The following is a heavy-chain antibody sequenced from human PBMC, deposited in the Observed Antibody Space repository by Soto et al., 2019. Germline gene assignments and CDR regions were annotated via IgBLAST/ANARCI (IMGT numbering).Heavy chain of an antibody. CDR1: DGSISRSTFY. Sequence: QLQLQESGPGLVKPSETLSLTCTVSDGSISRSTFYWGWIRQPPGKGLEWIGSVHYTGSTYYNPSLKSRVTMSVDSSKNHLSLKVSSVTAADTAVYYGARHLYSGESSGYYGYWGQGALVTVSS. CDR3: ARHLYSGESSGYYGY. J-gene: IGHJ4*02. CDR2: VHYTGST. V-gene: IGHV4-39*01. D-gene: IGHD3-22*01.